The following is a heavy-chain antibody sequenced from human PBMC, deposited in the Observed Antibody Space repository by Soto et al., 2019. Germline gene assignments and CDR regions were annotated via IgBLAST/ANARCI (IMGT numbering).Heavy chain of an antibody. V-gene: IGHV4-59*08. Sequence: PSETLSLTGTVSVRSISSYSRSWIRQPPGKGLEWSGYLYYGGSIIHSPSLQSRVTISVDSSRNQFSLRVSSVTAADTAVYYCARHGIRGENFDSWGQGALVTVSS. J-gene: IGHJ4*02. D-gene: IGHD3-16*01. CDR1: VRSISSYS. CDR2: LYYGGSI. CDR3: ARHGIRGENFDS.